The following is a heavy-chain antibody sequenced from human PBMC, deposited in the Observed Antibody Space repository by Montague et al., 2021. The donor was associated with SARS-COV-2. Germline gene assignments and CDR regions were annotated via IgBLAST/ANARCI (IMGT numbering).Heavy chain of an antibody. V-gene: IGHV6-1*01. J-gene: IGHJ6*02. CDR2: TYYRSKWYN. Sequence: CAISGDSVYSHSATKNWVRQSPSRGLEWLGRTYYRSKWYNDYAVSVGGRVTINPDTSKNQFSLQLNSVTPEDTAIYYCTSGREGNYNVMDVWGQGTTVTVSS. CDR1: GDSVYSHSAT. D-gene: IGHD1-1*01. CDR3: TSGREGNYNVMDV.